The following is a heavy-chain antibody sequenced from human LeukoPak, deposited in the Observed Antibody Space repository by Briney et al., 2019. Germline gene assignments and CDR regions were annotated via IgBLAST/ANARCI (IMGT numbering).Heavy chain of an antibody. CDR2: IYYSGIT. CDR1: GGSISSSSYY. J-gene: IGHJ5*02. Sequence: RPSETLSLTCTVSGGSISSSSYYWGWIRQPPGKGLEWIGSIYYSGITYYNPSLESRVIISVDTSKNQFSLNLSSVTAADTAVYYCAREGVVTSWFDPWGQGTLVTVSS. CDR3: AREGVVTSWFDP. D-gene: IGHD3-3*01. V-gene: IGHV4-39*02.